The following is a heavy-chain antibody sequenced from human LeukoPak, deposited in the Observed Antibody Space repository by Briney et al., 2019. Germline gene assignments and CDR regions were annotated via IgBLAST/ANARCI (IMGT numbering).Heavy chain of an antibody. J-gene: IGHJ6*02. Sequence: GGSLRLSCAASGFTFSSYGIHWVRQAPGKGLEWLAVISFDGNSKYYVDSVKGRFTISRNNSKNTLYLQMNSLRAEDTAVYYCAKDRSTVVTPYYYYGVDVWGQGTTVTVSS. V-gene: IGHV3-30*18. CDR1: GFTFSSYG. D-gene: IGHD4-23*01. CDR2: ISFDGNSK. CDR3: AKDRSTVVTPYYYYGVDV.